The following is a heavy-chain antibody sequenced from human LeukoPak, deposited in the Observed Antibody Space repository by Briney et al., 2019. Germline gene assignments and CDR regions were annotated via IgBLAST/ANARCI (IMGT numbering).Heavy chain of an antibody. CDR3: ARDSGSGSYKYFDF. D-gene: IGHD3-10*01. CDR2: IKQDGNEK. CDR1: GFTFGNYW. V-gene: IGHV3-7*01. Sequence: PGGSLRLSCAASGFTFGNYWMSWVRQAPGKGLEWVANIKQDGNEKYSVDSVKGRFTISRDNAKNSLYLQVNSLRAEDTAVYYCARDSGSGSYKYFDFWGQGTLVTVSS. J-gene: IGHJ4*02.